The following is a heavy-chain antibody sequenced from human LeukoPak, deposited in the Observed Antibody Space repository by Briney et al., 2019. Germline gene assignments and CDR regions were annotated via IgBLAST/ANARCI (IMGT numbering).Heavy chain of an antibody. V-gene: IGHV4-34*01. CDR2: INHSGST. CDR1: GFTFSGYY. CDR3: ASNTIFGVAGIDY. D-gene: IGHD3-3*01. J-gene: IGHJ4*02. Sequence: GSLRLSCAASGFTFSGYYWSWIRQPPGKGLEWIGEINHSGSTNYNPSLKSRVTISVDTSKNQFSLKLSSVTAADTAAYYCASNTIFGVAGIDYWGQGTLVTVSS.